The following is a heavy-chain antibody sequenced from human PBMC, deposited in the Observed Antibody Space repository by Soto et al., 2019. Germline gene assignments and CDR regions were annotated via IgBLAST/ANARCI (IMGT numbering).Heavy chain of an antibody. J-gene: IGHJ6*02. CDR2: MNPNSGNT. V-gene: IGHV1-8*02. CDR1: GGTFSSYA. D-gene: IGHD6-13*01. Sequence: VKVSCKASGGTFSSYAISWVRQATGQGLEWMGWMNPNSGNTGYAQKFQGRVTMTRNTSISTAYMELSSLRSEDTAVYYCAKRFSSSWDVWGQGTTVTVSS. CDR3: AKRFSSSWDV.